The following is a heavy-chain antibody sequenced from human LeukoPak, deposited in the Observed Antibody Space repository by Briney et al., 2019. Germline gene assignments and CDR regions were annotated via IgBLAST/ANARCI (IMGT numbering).Heavy chain of an antibody. CDR3: AKERYSTTWYDS. Sequence: GGSLRLSCAASGFTFSSFGMHWVRQAPGKGLEWVAVISYDESNKYYADSVKGRFTISRDNFKSMLYLQMNSLRAEDTAVYYCAKERYSTTWYDSWGQGTLVTVSS. D-gene: IGHD2-21*01. V-gene: IGHV3-30*18. J-gene: IGHJ5*01. CDR1: GFTFSSFG. CDR2: ISYDESNK.